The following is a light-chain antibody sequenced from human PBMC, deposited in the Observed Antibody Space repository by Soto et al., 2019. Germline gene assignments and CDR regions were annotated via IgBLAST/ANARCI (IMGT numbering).Light chain of an antibody. Sequence: DIQMTQSPSSLSASVGDRVTIACRASQSISTYLHWYQQKPGKAPKLLIYSASTLQSGVPSRFSGSGSRTDFTLTISSLQAEDFATYYCQQSYSTPRTFGQGTKVDIK. CDR1: QSISTY. J-gene: IGKJ1*01. CDR2: SAS. V-gene: IGKV1-39*01. CDR3: QQSYSTPRT.